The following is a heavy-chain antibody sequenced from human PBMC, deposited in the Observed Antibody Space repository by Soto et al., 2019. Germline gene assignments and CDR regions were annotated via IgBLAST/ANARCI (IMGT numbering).Heavy chain of an antibody. D-gene: IGHD1-1*01. Sequence: GGSLRLSCAASGFTFSSYAIHWVRQAPGKGLEWVANLNQDGSEKNCVDSVKGRFTISRDNAKNSVYLQLNSLRDEDTAVYYCARDKFTGTYYVKGVTYLFDYWGQGALVIVSS. CDR1: GFTFSSYA. V-gene: IGHV3-7*03. CDR3: ARDKFTGTYYVKGVTYLFDY. CDR2: LNQDGSEK. J-gene: IGHJ4*02.